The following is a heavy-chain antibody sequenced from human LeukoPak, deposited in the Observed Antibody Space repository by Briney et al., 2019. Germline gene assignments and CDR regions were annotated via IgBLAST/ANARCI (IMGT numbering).Heavy chain of an antibody. J-gene: IGHJ6*03. CDR3: ARLGYCSGGSCYSAGYYYYMDV. CDR1: GGSFSGYY. Sequence: SETLSLTCAVYGGSFSGYYWSWIRQPPGKGLEWIGVIYHSGSTNYNPSLKSRVTISVDTSKNQFSLKLSSVTAADTAVYYCARLGYCSGGSCYSAGYYYYMDVWGKGTTVTISS. CDR2: IYHSGST. V-gene: IGHV4-34*01. D-gene: IGHD2-15*01.